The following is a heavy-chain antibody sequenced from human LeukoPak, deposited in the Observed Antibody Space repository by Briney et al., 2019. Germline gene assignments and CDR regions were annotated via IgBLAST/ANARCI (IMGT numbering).Heavy chain of an antibody. CDR2: IYSSGST. CDR3: AIHDYGDRDAFDI. CDR1: GGSISSGTYY. V-gene: IGHV4-61*02. D-gene: IGHD4-17*01. Sequence: SETLSLTCTVSGGSISSGTYYWSWIRQPAGKGLEWTGRIYSSGSTSYNPSLESRVTISVDTSKNQFSLKLSSVTAADTAVYYCAIHDYGDRDAFDIWGHGTMVTVSS. J-gene: IGHJ3*02.